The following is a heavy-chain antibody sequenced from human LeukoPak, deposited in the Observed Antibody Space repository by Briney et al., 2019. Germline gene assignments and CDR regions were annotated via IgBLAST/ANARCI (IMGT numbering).Heavy chain of an antibody. D-gene: IGHD2-2*01. Sequence: PGGSLRLSCAASGFTFSSYAMHWVRQAPGKGLEWVAVISYDGSNKYYADSVKGRFTISRDNSKNTLYLQMNSLRAEDTAVYYCARERLYCSSTSCYSGGFDYWGQGTLVTVSS. CDR3: ARERLYCSSTSCYSGGFDY. J-gene: IGHJ4*02. CDR1: GFTFSSYA. V-gene: IGHV3-30*04. CDR2: ISYDGSNK.